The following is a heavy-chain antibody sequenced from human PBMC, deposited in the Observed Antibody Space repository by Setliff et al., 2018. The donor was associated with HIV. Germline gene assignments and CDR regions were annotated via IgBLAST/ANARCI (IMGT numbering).Heavy chain of an antibody. J-gene: IGHJ6*02. CDR1: GYSISSGYS. Sequence: PSETLSLTCPVSGYSISSGYSWGWIRQPPGRGLEWIGAIHHSGNTYYNPSLKSRVTISVDTSKNLFSLKVNSVTAADTAVYYCARHDITLVRGLVWGQGTTVTVSS. V-gene: IGHV4-38-2*01. CDR2: IHHSGNT. CDR3: ARHDITLVRGLV. D-gene: IGHD3-10*01.